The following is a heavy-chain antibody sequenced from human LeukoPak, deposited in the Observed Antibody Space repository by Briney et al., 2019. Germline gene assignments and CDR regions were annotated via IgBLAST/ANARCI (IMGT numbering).Heavy chain of an antibody. Sequence: GGSLRLSCTASGFSFGDYPMSWFRQASGQGPEFVGYIRSILYGETTEYAASVKGRFSISKDDSRTIAYLQMNSLRTDDTAFYYCSRAIRQSGDAFDIWGQGTLVTVSS. D-gene: IGHD3-10*01. CDR2: IRSILYGETT. V-gene: IGHV3-49*03. CDR1: GFSFGDYP. J-gene: IGHJ3*02. CDR3: SRAIRQSGDAFDI.